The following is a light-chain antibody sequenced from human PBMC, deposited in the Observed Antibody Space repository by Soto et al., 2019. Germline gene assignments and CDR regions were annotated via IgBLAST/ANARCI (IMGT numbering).Light chain of an antibody. CDR2: ETS. V-gene: IGKV1-5*03. Sequence: DIQMTQSPSTLSASVGDRATITCRASRSINRWLAWYQQKPGKAPKVLIYETSTLESGVPSRFSGGGSGTEFTLTISSLQPDDFATYYCQQYYDYPLTFGGGTKVEIE. CDR1: RSINRW. J-gene: IGKJ4*01. CDR3: QQYYDYPLT.